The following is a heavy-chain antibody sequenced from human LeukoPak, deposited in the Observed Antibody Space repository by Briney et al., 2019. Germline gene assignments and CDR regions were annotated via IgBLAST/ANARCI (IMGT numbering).Heavy chain of an antibody. D-gene: IGHD3-10*02. Sequence: GGSLRLSRAASGFTFSSYEMTWVRQAPGKGLEWVSYISSSGSTIYYADSVKGRFTISRDNAKNSLYLQMNSLRAEDTAVYYCAELGITMIGGVWGKGTTVTISS. J-gene: IGHJ6*04. CDR1: GFTFSSYE. V-gene: IGHV3-48*03. CDR2: ISSSGSTI. CDR3: AELGITMIGGV.